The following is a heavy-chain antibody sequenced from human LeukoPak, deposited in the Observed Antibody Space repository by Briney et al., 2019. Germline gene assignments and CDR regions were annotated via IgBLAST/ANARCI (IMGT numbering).Heavy chain of an antibody. J-gene: IGHJ4*02. CDR1: GGTFSSYA. Sequence: SVKVSCKASGGTFSSYAISWVRQAPGQGLEWMGRIIPIFGIANYAQKFQVRVTITADKSTSTAYMELSSLRSEDTAVYYCARDPVEMANPGICSYFDYWGQGTLVTVSS. D-gene: IGHD5-24*01. V-gene: IGHV1-69*04. CDR3: ARDPVEMANPGICSYFDY. CDR2: IIPIFGIA.